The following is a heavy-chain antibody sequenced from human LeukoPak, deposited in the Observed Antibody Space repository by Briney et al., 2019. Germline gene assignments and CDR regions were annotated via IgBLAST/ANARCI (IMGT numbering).Heavy chain of an antibody. CDR3: ARGRRGEFSNRFDP. V-gene: IGHV1-2*02. J-gene: IGHJ5*02. D-gene: IGHD3-10*01. CDR2: VNPNSGGT. Sequence: ASVKVSCKASGYTFTGYYMHWVRQAPGQGLEWMGWVNPNSGGTNYAQKFQGRVTMTRDTSISTAYMELSRLRSDDTAVYYCARGRRGEFSNRFDPWGQGTLVTVSS. CDR1: GYTFTGYY.